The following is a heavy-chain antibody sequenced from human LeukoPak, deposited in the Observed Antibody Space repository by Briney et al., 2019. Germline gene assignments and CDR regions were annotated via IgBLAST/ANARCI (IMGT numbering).Heavy chain of an antibody. D-gene: IGHD3-16*01. V-gene: IGHV3-30*02. J-gene: IGHJ3*02. CDR1: GFTFSSYG. Sequence: GGSLRLSCAASGFTFSSYGMHWVRQAPGKGLEWVAFIRYDGSNKYYADSVKGRFTVSRDNSKNTLYLQMNSLRAEDTAVYYCARQNVGARDAFDIWGQGTMVTVSS. CDR3: ARQNVGARDAFDI. CDR2: IRYDGSNK.